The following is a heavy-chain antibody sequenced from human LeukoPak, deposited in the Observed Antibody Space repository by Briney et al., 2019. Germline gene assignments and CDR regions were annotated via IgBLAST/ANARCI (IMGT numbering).Heavy chain of an antibody. J-gene: IGHJ3*02. CDR1: GYTFTGYY. D-gene: IGHD6-13*01. CDR2: INPNSGGT. Sequence: ASVKVSCKASGYTFTGYYMHWVRQAPGQGLEWMGWINPNSGGTNYAQKFQGRVTMTRDTSISTAYMELSRLRSDDTAVYYCARGRVAAAATDAFDIWGQGTMVTVSS. V-gene: IGHV1-2*02. CDR3: ARGRVAAAATDAFDI.